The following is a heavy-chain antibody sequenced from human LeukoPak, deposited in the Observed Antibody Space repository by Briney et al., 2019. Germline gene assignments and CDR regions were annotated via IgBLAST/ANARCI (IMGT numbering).Heavy chain of an antibody. CDR3: AGRGIAHC. D-gene: IGHD6-13*01. V-gene: IGHV3-23*01. Sequence: PGGSLRLSCAASGFTFCSFAMTWVRQAPGKGLEWVSGISGSGGSIYYADSVKGRFTISRDNSKNTLFLQMNSLRAKDTAVYYCAGRGIAHCGGQGTLVTVSS. CDR2: ISGSGGSI. CDR1: GFTFCSFA. J-gene: IGHJ1*01.